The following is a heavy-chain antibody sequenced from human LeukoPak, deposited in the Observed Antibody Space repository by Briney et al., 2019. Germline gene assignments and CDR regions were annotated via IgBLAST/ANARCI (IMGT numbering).Heavy chain of an antibody. CDR1: GFTFSSYS. CDR3: ARDPGIAAAGTGSFDY. Sequence: PGGSLRLSCAASGFTFSSYSMNWVRQAPGKGLEWISYITTSGGAKNYADSVKGRFTISRDNAKNSLYLQMNSLRAEDTAVYYCARDPGIAAAGTGSFDYWGQGTLVTVSS. CDR2: ITTSGGAK. J-gene: IGHJ4*02. V-gene: IGHV3-48*04. D-gene: IGHD6-13*01.